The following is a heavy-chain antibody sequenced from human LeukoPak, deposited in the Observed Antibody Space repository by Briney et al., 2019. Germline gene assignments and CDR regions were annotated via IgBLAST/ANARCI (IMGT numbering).Heavy chain of an antibody. D-gene: IGHD1-26*01. CDR2: INPKSGDT. CDR1: GGTFSRFA. Sequence: ASVKVSCKTSGGTFSRFAISWVRQAPGQGLEWMGWINPKSGDTNNAQKFQGRVTMTRDTSIGTAYMELSRLRSDDTAVYFCAREVHRVGAYSDYWGQGTLVTVSS. V-gene: IGHV1-2*02. CDR3: AREVHRVGAYSDY. J-gene: IGHJ4*02.